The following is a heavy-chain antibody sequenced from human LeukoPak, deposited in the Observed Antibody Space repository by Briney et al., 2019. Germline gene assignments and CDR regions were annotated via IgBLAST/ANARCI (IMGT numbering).Heavy chain of an antibody. CDR1: GGSISSSSYY. D-gene: IGHD1-26*01. V-gene: IGHV4-39*01. Sequence: TSETLSLTCTVSGGSISSSSYYWGWIRQPPGKGLEWIGSIYYSGSTYYNPSLKSRVTISVDTSKNQFSLKLSSVTAADTAVYYCASLRERSYYARGFDYWGQGTLVTVSP. J-gene: IGHJ4*02. CDR2: IYYSGST. CDR3: ASLRERSYYARGFDY.